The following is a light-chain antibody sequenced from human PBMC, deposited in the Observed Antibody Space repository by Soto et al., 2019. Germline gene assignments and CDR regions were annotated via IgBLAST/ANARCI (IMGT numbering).Light chain of an antibody. CDR3: QHYHNRPSWT. Sequence: EIVMTQSPATLSVSPGERATLSCRASQSVSSNLAWYQQKPGQAPRLLIYRASTRATGIPARFSGSGSGTDFTLTITSLQTAYFAVYFSQHYHNRPSWTFGQGTKVEIK. CDR2: RAS. J-gene: IGKJ1*01. V-gene: IGKV3-15*01. CDR1: QSVSSN.